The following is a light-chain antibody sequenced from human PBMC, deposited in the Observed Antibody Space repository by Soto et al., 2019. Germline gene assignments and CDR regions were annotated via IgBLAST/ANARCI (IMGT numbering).Light chain of an antibody. CDR1: QGISSF. Sequence: DIQLTQSPPTLSASVGDRVTITCRASQGISSFLAWYQQKPPKAPELLIYGASTLQSGVPSRFSGSGSGTEFTLTISSLQPEDFATYYCQQLNTYPITFAQGTRLEI. J-gene: IGKJ5*01. CDR3: QQLNTYPIT. V-gene: IGKV1-9*01. CDR2: GAS.